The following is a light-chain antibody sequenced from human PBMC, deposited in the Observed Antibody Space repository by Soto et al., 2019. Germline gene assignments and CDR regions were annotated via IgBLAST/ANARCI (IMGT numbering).Light chain of an antibody. J-gene: IGKJ1*01. Sequence: EIVMTQSPATLSVSPGERATLSCRASQSISSNLAWYQLKPGQAPRLVIYAATTRATGIPARFSGSGSGTEFTLTISSLQSEDFAIYFCQQVSNWPWTFGQGTKVEIK. CDR2: AAT. CDR1: QSISSN. V-gene: IGKV3-15*01. CDR3: QQVSNWPWT.